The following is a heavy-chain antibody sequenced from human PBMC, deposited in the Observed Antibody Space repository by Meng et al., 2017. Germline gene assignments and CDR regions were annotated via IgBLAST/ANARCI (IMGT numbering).Heavy chain of an antibody. D-gene: IGHD6-19*01. CDR3: ARVSQQWLPILYYFDY. J-gene: IGHJ4*02. Sequence: GESLKISCAASGFTFSSYWMSWVRQAPGKGLEWVANIKQDGSEKYYVDSVKGRFTISRDNAKNSLYLQKNSLRAEDTAVYYCARVSQQWLPILYYFDYWGQGTLVTVSS. CDR2: IKQDGSEK. V-gene: IGHV3-7*01. CDR1: GFTFSSYW.